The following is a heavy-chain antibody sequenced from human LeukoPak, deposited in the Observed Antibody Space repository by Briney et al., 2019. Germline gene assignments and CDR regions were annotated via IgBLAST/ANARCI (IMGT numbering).Heavy chain of an antibody. V-gene: IGHV4-30-2*01. Sequence: SETLSLTCAVSGGSISSGGYSWSWIRQPPGKGLEWIGYIYHSGSTYYNPSLKSRVTISVDRSKNQFSLKLSSVTAADTAVYYCASSVGATLDYWGQGTLVTVSS. CDR1: GGSISSGGYS. CDR3: ASSVGATLDY. D-gene: IGHD1-26*01. CDR2: IYHSGST. J-gene: IGHJ4*02.